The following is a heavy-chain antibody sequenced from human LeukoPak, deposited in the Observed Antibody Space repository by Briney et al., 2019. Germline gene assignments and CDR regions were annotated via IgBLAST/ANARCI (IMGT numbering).Heavy chain of an antibody. CDR3: ARAGLLWFGELSTDAFDI. J-gene: IGHJ3*02. Sequence: GGSLRLSCAASGFTFSNYWMHWVRQAPGKGLVWVSRINSDGINTSYADSVKGRFTISRDNAKNTPNLQMNSLRAEDTAVYYCARAGLLWFGELSTDAFDIWGQGTMVTVSS. D-gene: IGHD3-10*01. CDR2: INSDGINT. CDR1: GFTFSNYW. V-gene: IGHV3-74*01.